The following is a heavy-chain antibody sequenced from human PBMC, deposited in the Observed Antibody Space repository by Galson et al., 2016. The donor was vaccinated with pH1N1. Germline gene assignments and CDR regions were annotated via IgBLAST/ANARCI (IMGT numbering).Heavy chain of an antibody. Sequence: SLRLSCAAPGFTFSTYGMHWVRQAPGKGLEWVSTISGSVAATYYADSVKGRFIISRDNPRNTLYLQMNSLRAEDTAVYHCARVDYYGSGTYYKVVDNGWFDPWGQGTLVTVSS. D-gene: IGHD3-10*01. CDR3: ARVDYYGSGTYYKVVDNGWFDP. J-gene: IGHJ5*02. V-gene: IGHV3-23*01. CDR1: GFTFSTYG. CDR2: ISGSVAAT.